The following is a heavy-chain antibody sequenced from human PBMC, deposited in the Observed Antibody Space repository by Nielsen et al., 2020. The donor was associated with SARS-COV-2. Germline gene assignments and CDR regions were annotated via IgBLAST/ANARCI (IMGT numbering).Heavy chain of an antibody. V-gene: IGHV4-39*01. J-gene: IGHJ5*02. D-gene: IGHD6-19*01. CDR1: GGSISSSSYY. CDR2: IYYSGST. CDR3: AITYSGWPYNGFDP. Sequence: SETLSLTCTVSGGSISSSSYYWGWIRQPPGKGLEWIGSIYYSGSTYYNPSLKSRVTISVDTSKNQFSLKLSSVTAADTAVYCCAITYSGWPYNGFDPWGQGTLVTVSS.